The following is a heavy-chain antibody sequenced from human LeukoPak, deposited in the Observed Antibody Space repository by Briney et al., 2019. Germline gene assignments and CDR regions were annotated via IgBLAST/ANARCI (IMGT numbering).Heavy chain of an antibody. CDR3: VIWSGEVNS. V-gene: IGHV3-7*01. CDR1: GFTFSSFW. CDR2: TNEGGSDK. D-gene: IGHD3-10*01. J-gene: IGHJ4*02. Sequence: GGSLRLSCAGAGFTFSSFWTGWLRQAPGKGLEWVAHTNEGGSDKYYVDSVKGRFTISRDNVKRSLYLQMNSLRAEDTAIYYCVIWSGEVNSWGQGILVNVSS.